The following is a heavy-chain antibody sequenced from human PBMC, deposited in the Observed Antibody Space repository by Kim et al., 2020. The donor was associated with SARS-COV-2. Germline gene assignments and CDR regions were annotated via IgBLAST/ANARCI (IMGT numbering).Heavy chain of an antibody. J-gene: IGHJ4*02. CDR1: GGSISSYY. Sequence: SETLSLTCTVSGGSISSYYWSWIRQPAGKGLEWIGRIYTSGSTNYNPSLKSRVTMSVDTSKNQFSLKLSSVTAADTSVYYCARESGGLWTAMAIFDYWGQGTLVTVSS. CDR2: IYTSGST. D-gene: IGHD5-18*01. CDR3: ARESGGLWTAMAIFDY. V-gene: IGHV4-4*07.